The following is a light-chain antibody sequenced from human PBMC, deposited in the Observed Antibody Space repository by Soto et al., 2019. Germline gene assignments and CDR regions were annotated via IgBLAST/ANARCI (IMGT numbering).Light chain of an antibody. J-gene: IGKJ4*01. V-gene: IGKV3-15*01. CDR2: GAS. Sequence: EIVMTQSPATLSVSPGERATLSCRASQSVSNNLAWYRQKPGQAPRLLIYGASTRATGIPARFSGSGSGTEFTLTISSLQSEDFAVYYCQQRSNWLTFGGGTKVEIK. CDR3: QQRSNWLT. CDR1: QSVSNN.